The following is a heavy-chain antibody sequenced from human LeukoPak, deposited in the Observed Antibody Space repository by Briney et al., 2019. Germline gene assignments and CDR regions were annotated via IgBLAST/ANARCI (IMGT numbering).Heavy chain of an antibody. Sequence: GESLKISCKGSGYSFTNYWIAWVRQMPGKGLEGMGVIYPGDSDTKYSPSCEGQVTISASKSSSTASLLWSRLKASHTAMYYCARQGRSGYSYFDYWGQGTLLTVSS. CDR2: IYPGDSDT. V-gene: IGHV5-51*01. CDR1: GYSFTNYW. D-gene: IGHD3-22*01. CDR3: ARQGRSGYSYFDY. J-gene: IGHJ4*02.